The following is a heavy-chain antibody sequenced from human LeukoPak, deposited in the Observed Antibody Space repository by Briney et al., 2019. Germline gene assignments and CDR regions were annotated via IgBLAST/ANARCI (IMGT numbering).Heavy chain of an antibody. D-gene: IGHD6-13*01. CDR2: ISAYNGNT. V-gene: IGHV1-18*01. Sequence: ASVKVSCKASGYTFTSYGISWVRQAPGQGLEWMGWISAYNGNTNYAQKLQGRVTMTTDTSTSTAYMELRSLRSDDTAVYYCARVSSSSWYRDYFDYWGQGTLVTVSS. J-gene: IGHJ4*02. CDR1: GYTFTSYG. CDR3: ARVSSSSWYRDYFDY.